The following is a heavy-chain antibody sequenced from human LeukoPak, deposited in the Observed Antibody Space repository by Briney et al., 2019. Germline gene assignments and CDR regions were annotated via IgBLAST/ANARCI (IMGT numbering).Heavy chain of an antibody. V-gene: IGHV3-7*01. CDR3: ARAYCSGGSCHNYYYYMDV. Sequence: GGSLRLSCAASGFTFSSYWMSWVRQAPGKGLEWVANIKQDGSEKYYVDSVKGRFTISRDNAKNSLYLQMNSLRAEDTAVYYCARAYCSGGSCHNYYYYMDVWGKGTTVTVSS. CDR1: GFTFSSYW. D-gene: IGHD2-15*01. J-gene: IGHJ6*03. CDR2: IKQDGSEK.